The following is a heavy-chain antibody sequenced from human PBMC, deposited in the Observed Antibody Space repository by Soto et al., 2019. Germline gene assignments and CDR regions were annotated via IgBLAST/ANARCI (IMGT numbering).Heavy chain of an antibody. D-gene: IGHD2-15*01. CDR3: ARGGDIVVVVAERGMDV. Sequence: QVQLVQSGAEVKKPGSSVKVSCKASGGTFSSYAISWVRQAPGQGLEWMGGIIPIFGTANYAQKFQGRVTITADESMSTAYMELSSLRSEDTAVYYCARGGDIVVVVAERGMDVWGQGTTVTVSS. CDR2: IIPIFGTA. J-gene: IGHJ6*02. CDR1: GGTFSSYA. V-gene: IGHV1-69*01.